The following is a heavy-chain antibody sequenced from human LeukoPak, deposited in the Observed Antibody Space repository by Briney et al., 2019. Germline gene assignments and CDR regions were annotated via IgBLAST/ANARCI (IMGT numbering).Heavy chain of an antibody. CDR2: ISGSGRST. V-gene: IGHV3-23*01. D-gene: IGHD6-13*01. CDR1: ESTFITYA. J-gene: IGHJ4*02. Sequence: GGSLRLSCAASESTFITYAMNWVRQAPGKGLEWVATISGSGRSTYYADSVKGRFTISRDNSKHTLLLQMASLRAEDTAVYYCVKASSSSWSSFDYWGQGTLVTVSS. CDR3: VKASSSSWSSFDY.